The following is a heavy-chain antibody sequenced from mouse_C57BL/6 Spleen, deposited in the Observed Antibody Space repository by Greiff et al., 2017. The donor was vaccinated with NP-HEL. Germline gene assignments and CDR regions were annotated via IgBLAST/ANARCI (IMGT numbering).Heavy chain of an antibody. CDR1: GYTFTSYW. D-gene: IGHD3-2*02. CDR3: SRQLRPYYFDY. CDR2: IDPSDSET. Sequence: VQLQQSGAELVRPGSSVKLSCKASGYTFTSYWMHWVKQRPIQGLEWIGNIDPSDSETHYNQKFKDKATLTVDKSSSTAYMQLSSLTSEDSAVYYCSRQLRPYYFDYWGQGTTLTVSS. V-gene: IGHV1-52*01. J-gene: IGHJ2*01.